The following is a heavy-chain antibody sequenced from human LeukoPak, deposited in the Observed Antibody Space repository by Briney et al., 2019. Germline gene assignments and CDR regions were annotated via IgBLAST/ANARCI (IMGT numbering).Heavy chain of an antibody. J-gene: IGHJ4*02. CDR3: AHLLYYDILGGFDY. Sequence: SGPTLVKPTQTLTLTCTFSGFSLSTSGVGVGWIRQPPGKALEWLALIYWDDDKRYSPSLKSRLTITKDTSKNQVVLTMTNMDPVDTATYYCAHLLYYDILGGFDYWGQGTLVTVSS. V-gene: IGHV2-5*02. CDR2: IYWDDDK. CDR1: GFSLSTSGVG. D-gene: IGHD3-9*01.